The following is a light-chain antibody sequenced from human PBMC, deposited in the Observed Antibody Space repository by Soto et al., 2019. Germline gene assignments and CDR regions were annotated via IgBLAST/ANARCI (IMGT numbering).Light chain of an antibody. CDR3: QQYGSSPRT. Sequence: EIVLTQSPGTLSLSPGERATLSCRASQSVTSSYLAWYQQKPGQAPRLLIYGASSRATGIPDRFRGSGSGTDFTLTINSLKPEDFAVYYCQQYGSSPRTFGQGTKLEIK. J-gene: IGKJ2*01. CDR2: GAS. CDR1: QSVTSSY. V-gene: IGKV3-20*01.